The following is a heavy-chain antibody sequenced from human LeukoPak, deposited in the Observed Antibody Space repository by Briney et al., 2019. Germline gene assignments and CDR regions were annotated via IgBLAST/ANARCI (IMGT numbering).Heavy chain of an antibody. Sequence: KAGGSLRLSCAASGFTFSSYSMNWVRQAPGKGLEWVSSISSSSSYIYYADSVKGRFTISRDNAKNSLSLQMNSLRAEDTAVYFWARDRGYSYGLPCYWGQGTLVTVSS. J-gene: IGHJ4*02. CDR1: GFTFSSYS. D-gene: IGHD5-18*01. CDR2: ISSSSSYI. V-gene: IGHV3-21*01. CDR3: ARDRGYSYGLPCY.